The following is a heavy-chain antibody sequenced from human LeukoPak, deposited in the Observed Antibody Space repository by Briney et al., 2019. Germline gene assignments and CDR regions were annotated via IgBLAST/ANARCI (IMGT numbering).Heavy chain of an antibody. Sequence: PGGSLRLSCAASGFTFSDYYMSWIRQPPGKGLEWIGEINHSGSTNYNPSLKSRVTISVDTSKNQFSLKLSSVTAADTAVYYCARGRGRDGYNSWGQGTLVTVPS. CDR3: ARGRGRDGYNS. V-gene: IGHV4-34*01. D-gene: IGHD5-24*01. CDR2: INHSGST. J-gene: IGHJ4*02. CDR1: GFTFSDYY.